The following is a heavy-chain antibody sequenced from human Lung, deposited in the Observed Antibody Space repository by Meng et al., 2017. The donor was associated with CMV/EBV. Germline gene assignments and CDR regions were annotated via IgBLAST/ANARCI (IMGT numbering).Heavy chain of an antibody. V-gene: IGHV3-53*01. CDR3: ARAPYDFWSSYYYGMDV. D-gene: IGHD3-3*01. CDR2: IYSGGST. CDR1: GFTVSSNY. Sequence: GGSXRLXCAASGFTVSSNYMSWVRQAPGKGLEWVSVIYSGGSTYYADSVKGRFTISRDNSKNTLYLQMNSLRAEDTAVYYCARAPYDFWSSYYYGMDVWGQWTTVTVSS. J-gene: IGHJ6*02.